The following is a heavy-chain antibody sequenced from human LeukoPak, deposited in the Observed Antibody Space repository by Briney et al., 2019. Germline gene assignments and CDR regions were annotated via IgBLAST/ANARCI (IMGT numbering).Heavy chain of an antibody. CDR2: ISGSGGST. J-gene: IGHJ4*02. Sequence: GGSLRLSCAASGFTFSSYAMSWVRQAPRKGLEWVSAISGSGGSTYYADSVKGRFTISRDNSKNTLYLQMNSLRAEDTAVYYCAKDLVSVGYYDSSGYYIYWGQGTLVTVSS. V-gene: IGHV3-23*01. CDR1: GFTFSSYA. D-gene: IGHD3-22*01. CDR3: AKDLVSVGYYDSSGYYIY.